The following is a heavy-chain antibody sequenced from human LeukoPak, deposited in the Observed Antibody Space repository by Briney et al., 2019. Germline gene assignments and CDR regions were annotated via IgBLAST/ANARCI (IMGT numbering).Heavy chain of an antibody. V-gene: IGHV4-59*01. D-gene: IGHD5-18*01. Sequence: SETLSLTCTVSGGSISSYYWSWIRQPPGKGLEWIGYIYYSGSTNYNPSLKSRVTISVDTSENQFSLRLTSVTAADTAVYYCARTTEGGYTYGYFYYYYMDVWGKGTTVTISS. CDR2: IYYSGST. CDR1: GGSISSYY. J-gene: IGHJ6*03. CDR3: ARTTEGGYTYGYFYYYYMDV.